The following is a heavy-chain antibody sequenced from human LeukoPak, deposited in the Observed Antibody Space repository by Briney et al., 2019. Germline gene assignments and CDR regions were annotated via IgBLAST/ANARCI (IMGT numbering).Heavy chain of an antibody. J-gene: IGHJ4*02. D-gene: IGHD3-10*01. Sequence: GGSLRLSCAASGFTFSSYAMSWVRQAPGKGLEWVSAISGSGGSTCYADSVKGRFTISRDNSKNTLYLQMNSLRAEDTAVYYCAKQIWFGESPEFDYWGQGTLVTVSS. CDR2: ISGSGGST. CDR1: GFTFSSYA. CDR3: AKQIWFGESPEFDY. V-gene: IGHV3-23*01.